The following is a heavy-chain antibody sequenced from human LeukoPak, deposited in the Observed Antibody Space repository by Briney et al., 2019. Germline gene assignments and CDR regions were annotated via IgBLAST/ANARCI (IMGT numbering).Heavy chain of an antibody. CDR1: GGSISPFS. Sequence: SETLSLTCSVSGGSISPFSWSWIRQPPGKGLEWIGFIHYSGSTDYNPALKNRGTIFVDRSKNQFYLKVTSVTAADTAVYYCARHDKGRVLLWFRNWFVPWGQGTLVTVSS. CDR3: ARHDKGRVLLWFRNWFVP. J-gene: IGHJ5*02. D-gene: IGHD3-10*01. CDR2: IHYSGST. V-gene: IGHV4-59*08.